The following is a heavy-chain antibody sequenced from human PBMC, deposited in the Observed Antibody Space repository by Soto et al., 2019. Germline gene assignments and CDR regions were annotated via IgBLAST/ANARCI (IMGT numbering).Heavy chain of an antibody. J-gene: IGHJ4*02. CDR1: GDSVTSNVW. D-gene: IGHD6-19*01. CDR3: ARDAAVPGESDRFDY. CDR2: AYHNGLT. V-gene: IGHV4-4*02. Sequence: SETLSLTCTVSGDSVTSNVWWSWVRQPPGKGLEWIGEAYHNGLTDYNPSLKSRVTMSVDTTKNVFSLKLTSLTAADTAIYYCARDAAVPGESDRFDYWGQGTLVTVSS.